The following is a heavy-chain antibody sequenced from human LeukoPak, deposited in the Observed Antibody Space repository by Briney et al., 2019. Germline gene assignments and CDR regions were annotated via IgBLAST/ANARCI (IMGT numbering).Heavy chain of an antibody. J-gene: IGHJ4*02. CDR3: ARGGLWFGQLVFVYY. CDR1: QHTFTPYG. D-gene: IGHD3-10*01. Sequence: APVDASCTPAQHTFTPYGISWVPQAPGHGVEGMGWISAHNGNTNYAQKLQRRVTMTTDTSTSTAYMELRSLRSDDTAVYYCARGGLWFGQLVFVYYWGQGTLVTVSS. CDR2: ISAHNGNT. V-gene: IGHV1-18*01.